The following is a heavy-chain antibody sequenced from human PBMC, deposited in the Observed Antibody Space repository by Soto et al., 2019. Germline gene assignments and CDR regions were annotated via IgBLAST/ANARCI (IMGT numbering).Heavy chain of an antibody. Sequence: QVQLVQSGAEVKKPGSSVKVSCKASGGTFSSYAISWVRQAPGQGLEWMGGIIPIFGTATYAQKFQGRVTITADESTSTAYMELSSLRSEDTAVYYCAKMVERGLKGQQLVPGEYYYDYYGMDVWGQGTTVTVSS. CDR1: GGTFSSYA. CDR3: AKMVERGLKGQQLVPGEYYYDYYGMDV. D-gene: IGHD6-13*01. CDR2: IIPIFGTA. V-gene: IGHV1-69*01. J-gene: IGHJ6*02.